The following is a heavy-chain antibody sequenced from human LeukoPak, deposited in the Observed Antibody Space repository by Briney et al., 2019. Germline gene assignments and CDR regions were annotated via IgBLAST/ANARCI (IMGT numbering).Heavy chain of an antibody. CDR2: IIPIFGTA. Sequence: GASVKVSCKASGGTFSSYAISWVRQAAGQGLEWMGGIIPIFGTANYAQKFQGRVTITTDESTSTAYMELSSLRSEDTAVYYCASGAPGSGRNYWGQGTLVTVSS. CDR1: GGTFSSYA. CDR3: ASGAPGSGRNY. J-gene: IGHJ4*02. D-gene: IGHD6-19*01. V-gene: IGHV1-69*05.